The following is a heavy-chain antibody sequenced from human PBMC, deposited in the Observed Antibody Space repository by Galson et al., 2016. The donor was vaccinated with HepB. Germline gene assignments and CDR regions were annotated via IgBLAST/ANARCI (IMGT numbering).Heavy chain of an antibody. J-gene: IGHJ4*01. V-gene: IGHV3-7*02. Sequence: SLRLSCAASGFTFTNYWMNWVRQTPGKGLEWVANVSPNGGEEYYVDSVKGRFTISRDNAGTSLFLQMDSLRVDDTAVYYYAATTVGSGGTRRFDHWGHGILVTVSS. CDR2: VSPNGGEE. D-gene: IGHD4-11*01. CDR1: GFTFTNYW. CDR3: AATTVGSGGTRRFDH.